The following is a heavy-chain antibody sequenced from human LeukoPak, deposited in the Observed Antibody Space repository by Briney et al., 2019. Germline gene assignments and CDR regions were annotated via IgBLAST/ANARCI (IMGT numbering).Heavy chain of an antibody. J-gene: IGHJ4*02. CDR1: GFTFSSYE. D-gene: IGHD3-3*01. Sequence: GGSLRLSCAASGFTFSSYEMNWVRQAPGKGLEWVSHINTGGSTIYYADSVKGRFTISRDNAKNSLYLQMNSLRAEDTAVYYCASGRFLSFDYWGQGALVTVSS. CDR3: ASGRFLSFDY. CDR2: INTGGSTI. V-gene: IGHV3-48*03.